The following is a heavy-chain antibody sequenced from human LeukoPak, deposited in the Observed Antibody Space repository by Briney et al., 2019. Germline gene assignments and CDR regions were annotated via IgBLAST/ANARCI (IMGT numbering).Heavy chain of an antibody. D-gene: IGHD5-18*01. CDR3: ARGSVEDSYGYDWFDP. CDR1: GGSISSGGYS. V-gene: IGHV4-61*08. Sequence: SETLSLTCAVSGGSISSGGYSWSWIRQPPGKGLEWIGYIYYSGSTNYNPSLKSRVTISVDASKNQFSLKLSSVTAADTAVYYCARGSVEDSYGYDWFDPWGQGTLVTVSS. CDR2: IYYSGST. J-gene: IGHJ5*02.